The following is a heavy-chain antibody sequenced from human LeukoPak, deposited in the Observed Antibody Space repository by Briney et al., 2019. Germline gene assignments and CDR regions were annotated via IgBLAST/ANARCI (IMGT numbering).Heavy chain of an antibody. V-gene: IGHV4-34*01. CDR3: ARGRKARPVEVAYYYYGMDV. J-gene: IGHJ6*02. Sequence: PSETLSLICAVYGGSFSGYYWSWIRQPPGKGLEWIGEINHSGSTNYNPSLKSRVTISVDTSKNQFSLKLSSVTAADTAVYYCARGRKARPVEVAYYYYGMDVWGQGTTVTVSS. D-gene: IGHD6-6*01. CDR1: GGSFSGYY. CDR2: INHSGST.